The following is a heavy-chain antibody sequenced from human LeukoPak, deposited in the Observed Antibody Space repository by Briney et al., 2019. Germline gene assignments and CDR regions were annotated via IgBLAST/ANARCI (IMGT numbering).Heavy chain of an antibody. V-gene: IGHV3-23*01. Sequence: GGSLRLSCAASGFTFSSYAISWVRQAPGKGLEWVSAISGSGDNTYYADSVKDRFTISRDKSKNTLYLQMNSLGAEDTAVYYCAKNRGNYYYFDYWGQGTLVTVSS. D-gene: IGHD4-11*01. J-gene: IGHJ4*02. CDR2: ISGSGDNT. CDR1: GFTFSSYA. CDR3: AKNRGNYYYFDY.